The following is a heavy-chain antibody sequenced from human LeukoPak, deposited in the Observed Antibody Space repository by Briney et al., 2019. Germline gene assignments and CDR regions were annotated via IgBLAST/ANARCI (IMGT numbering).Heavy chain of an antibody. CDR1: GFTFSSYS. D-gene: IGHD2-15*01. Sequence: GGSLRLSCAASGFTFSSYSMNWVRQAPGKGLEWVSSISSSSSYIYYADSVKGRFTISRDNAKNSLYLQMNSLRAEDTAVYYCARDPGRVVAAINWFDPWGQGTLVTVSS. CDR3: ARDPGRVVAAINWFDP. V-gene: IGHV3-21*01. CDR2: ISSSSSYI. J-gene: IGHJ5*02.